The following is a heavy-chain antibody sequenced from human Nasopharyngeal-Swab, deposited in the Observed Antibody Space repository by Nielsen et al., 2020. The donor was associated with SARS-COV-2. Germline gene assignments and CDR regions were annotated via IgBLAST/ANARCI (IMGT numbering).Heavy chain of an antibody. D-gene: IGHD6-19*01. V-gene: IGHV4-34*01. Sequence: GSLRLSCAVYGGSFSSHYWTWIRQPPGKGLEWIGEINHGGGTNYNPSLKSRVTISVDTSKNQFSLNLSSVTAADTAVYYCARGRQQWLIYDYWGQGTLVTVSS. J-gene: IGHJ4*02. CDR1: GGSFSSHY. CDR3: ARGRQQWLIYDY. CDR2: INHGGGT.